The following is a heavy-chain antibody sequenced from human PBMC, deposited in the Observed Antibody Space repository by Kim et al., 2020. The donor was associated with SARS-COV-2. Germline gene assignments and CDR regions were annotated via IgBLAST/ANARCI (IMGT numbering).Heavy chain of an antibody. J-gene: IGHJ3*01. CDR3: ARNFGSATMIGDV. CDR1: GFTFSPFA. CDR2: IRSDESKR. V-gene: IGHV3-33*01. Sequence: GGSLRLSCTASGFTFSPFAMHWVRQAPGKGLEWVAVIRSDESKRYYAESVKDRFTISRDNSKNTLYLQMNSLRAEDTAIYYCARNFGSATMIGDVWGLGTMVTDSS. D-gene: IGHD3-10*01.